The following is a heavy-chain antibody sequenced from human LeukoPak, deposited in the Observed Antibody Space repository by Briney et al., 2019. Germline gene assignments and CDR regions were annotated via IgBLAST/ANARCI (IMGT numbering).Heavy chain of an antibody. CDR3: ARLSFTAFLRYFDY. J-gene: IGHJ4*02. D-gene: IGHD5-12*01. Sequence: PGGSLRLSCAASGVMFSSNWMSWVRLAPGKGLEWVANIKEDGTETYYVDSVKGRFTISRDNAKNSLYLQMNSLRAEDTAVYYCARLSFTAFLRYFDYWGQGTLVTVSS. CDR2: IKEDGTET. V-gene: IGHV3-7*03. CDR1: GVMFSSNW.